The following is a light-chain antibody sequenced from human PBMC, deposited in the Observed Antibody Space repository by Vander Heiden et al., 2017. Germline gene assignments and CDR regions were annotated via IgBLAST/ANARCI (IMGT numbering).Light chain of an antibody. CDR2: ANN. CDR1: SSNIGSNT. V-gene: IGLV1-44*01. CDR3: AAWDGSLNVVL. J-gene: IGLJ2*01. Sequence: ISCSGSSSNIGSNTVNWYHHLPGTAPRLLISANNQRPSGVPDRFSGSKSGTSAALAIGGLQSEDEADYYCAAWDGSLNVVLFGGGTKVTVL.